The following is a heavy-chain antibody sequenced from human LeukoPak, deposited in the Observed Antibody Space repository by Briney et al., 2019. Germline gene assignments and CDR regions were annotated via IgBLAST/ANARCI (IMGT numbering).Heavy chain of an antibody. CDR3: TTATKSGTYSRGY. CDR1: GFTFSSYA. CDR2: ISYDGSNK. J-gene: IGHJ4*02. D-gene: IGHD1-26*01. V-gene: IGHV3-30-3*01. Sequence: GGSLRLSCAASGFTFSSYAMHWVRQAPGKGLEWVAVISYDGSNKYYADSVKGRFTISRDNSKNTLYLQMNSLRAEDTAVYYCTTATKSGTYSRGYWGQGTLVTVSS.